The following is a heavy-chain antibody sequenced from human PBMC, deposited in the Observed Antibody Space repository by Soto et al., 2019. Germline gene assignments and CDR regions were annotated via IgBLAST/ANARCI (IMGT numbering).Heavy chain of an antibody. CDR1: GGSFSYY. Sequence: QVQLQQWGAGLLKPSETLSLTCAVYGGSFSYYWSWVRQPPGKGLEWIGEINHRGSTHYNPSLKSRVTIPVDTSKNQFSLNLSSVTAADTAVYYCARTSRFDSWGQGTLVTVSS. V-gene: IGHV4-34*01. J-gene: IGHJ4*02. D-gene: IGHD6-6*01. CDR2: INHRGST. CDR3: ARTSRFDS.